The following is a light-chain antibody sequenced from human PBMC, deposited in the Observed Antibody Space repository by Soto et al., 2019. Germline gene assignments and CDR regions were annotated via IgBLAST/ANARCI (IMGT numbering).Light chain of an antibody. CDR1: RSVGNN. CDR2: AAS. Sequence: EIVLTQSPATLSLSPGERATLSCRASRSVGNNLAWYQKKPGQAPGLLIYAASTRATGIPARFSGSGSGSDFTLTISRLEPEDFAVYYCQQYGTFGQGTKVDIK. J-gene: IGKJ1*01. CDR3: QQYGT. V-gene: IGKV3-20*01.